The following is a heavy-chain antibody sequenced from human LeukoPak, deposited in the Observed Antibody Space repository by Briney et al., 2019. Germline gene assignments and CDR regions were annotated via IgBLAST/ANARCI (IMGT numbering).Heavy chain of an antibody. Sequence: GCSLTLSCATSGFTFRSYAINWVRHASVSLLSPAPFMSYAGSHKFHADYVKGRFTISRDSSQHTSYLQMNSLRAEDTAVYYCASDTSWRSTETDAFDIWVRGTRGNVSS. CDR2: MSYAGSHK. CDR1: GFTFRSYA. J-gene: IGHJ3*02. CDR3: ASDTSWRSTETDAFDI. V-gene: IGHV3-30-3*01. D-gene: IGHD4-17*01.